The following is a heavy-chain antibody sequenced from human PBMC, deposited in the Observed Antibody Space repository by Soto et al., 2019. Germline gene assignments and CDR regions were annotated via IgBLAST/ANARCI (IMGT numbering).Heavy chain of an antibody. D-gene: IGHD6-13*01. CDR3: AKERASSSWSWTTDY. CDR1: GFTFSSYS. V-gene: IGHV3-48*02. Sequence: EVQLVESGGGLVQPGGSLRLSCAASGFTFSSYSMNWVRQAPGKGLEWVSYISSSSSTIYYADSVKGRFTISRDNAKNSLYLQMNSLRDEDTAVYYCAKERASSSWSWTTDYWGQGTLVTVSS. CDR2: ISSSSSTI. J-gene: IGHJ4*02.